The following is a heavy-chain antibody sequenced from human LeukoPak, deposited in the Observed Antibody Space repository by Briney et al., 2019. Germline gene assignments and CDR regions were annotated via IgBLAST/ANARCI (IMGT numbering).Heavy chain of an antibody. CDR2: LYSGGTT. V-gene: IGHV3-66*01. CDR3: ARARYFAPTLWYGLDV. Sequence: GGSLRLSCAVSGFTVSSYYLSWVRQAPGKGLEWVSVLYSGGTTSYVDSVKGRFTISRDTSKNTLHLQMNSLGAEDTAVYYCARARYFAPTLWYGLDVWGQGTTVTVSS. J-gene: IGHJ6*02. CDR1: GFTVSSYY. D-gene: IGHD3-9*01.